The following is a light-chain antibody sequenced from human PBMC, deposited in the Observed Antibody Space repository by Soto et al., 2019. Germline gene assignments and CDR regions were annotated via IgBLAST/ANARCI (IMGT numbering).Light chain of an antibody. V-gene: IGKV3-15*01. CDR2: GAS. J-gene: IGKJ1*01. CDR3: QQYNDWPPRT. CDR1: QSVTTN. Sequence: EILMTQSPATLSVSPWERATLSCRASQSVTTNLAWYQQKPGQAPRLLIYGASIRATGIPARFSGSGSGTEFTLTISSLQSEHFAVYYCQQYNDWPPRTFGQGTKVDIK.